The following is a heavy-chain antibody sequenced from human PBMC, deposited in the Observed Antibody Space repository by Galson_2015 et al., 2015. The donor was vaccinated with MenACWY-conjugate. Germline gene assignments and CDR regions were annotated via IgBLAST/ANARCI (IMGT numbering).Heavy chain of an antibody. J-gene: IGHJ4*02. D-gene: IGHD3-22*01. CDR1: GFTFSSYA. CDR2: ISGSGGNT. V-gene: IGHV3-23*01. Sequence: SLRLSCAASGFTFSSYAMSWVRQAPGKGLEWVSGISGSGGNTYYADSVKGRFTISRDNSKNMLYLQMNSLRAEDTAVYYCAKTRSSSGYSFDYWGQGTLVTVSS. CDR3: AKTRSSSGYSFDY.